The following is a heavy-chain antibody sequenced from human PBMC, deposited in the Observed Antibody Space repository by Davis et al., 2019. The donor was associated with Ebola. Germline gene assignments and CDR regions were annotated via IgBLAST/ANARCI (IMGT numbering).Heavy chain of an antibody. D-gene: IGHD3-22*01. V-gene: IGHV4-34*01. Sequence: SETLSLTCAVYGGSFSGYYWSWIRQPPGKGLEWIGEINHSGSTNYNPSLKSRVTISVDTSKNQFSLKLSSVTAADTAVYYCARQELDITMIVVVITYFDYWGQGTLVTVSS. CDR1: GGSFSGYY. CDR3: ARQELDITMIVVVITYFDY. CDR2: INHSGST. J-gene: IGHJ4*02.